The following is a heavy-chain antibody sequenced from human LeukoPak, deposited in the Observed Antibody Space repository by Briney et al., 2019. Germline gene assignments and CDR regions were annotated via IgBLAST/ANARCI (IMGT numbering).Heavy chain of an antibody. CDR2: IIPVLNIT. CDR3: AKDQGLTAPPPYGLDV. J-gene: IGHJ6*02. V-gene: IGHV1-69*04. CDR1: GGTFSSSS. Sequence: SVKVSCKTSGGTFSSSSITWVRQAPGQGLEWMGRIIPVLNITTYAQKFQGRVTITADTSSSTVYMELSSLRSEETAVYYCAKDQGLTAPPPYGLDVWGQGTTVIVSS. D-gene: IGHD5-18*01.